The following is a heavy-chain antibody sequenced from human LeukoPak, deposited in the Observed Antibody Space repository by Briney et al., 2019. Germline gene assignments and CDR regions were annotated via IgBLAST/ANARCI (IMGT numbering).Heavy chain of an antibody. J-gene: IGHJ4*02. CDR3: VREARESGGFDY. CDR2: IKQAGSEK. Sequence: PGGSLRLSCAGSGFTFKNYWMSWVRQAPGKGLEWVANIKQAGSEKYYVDSVKGRFTISRDDAKNSLYLQMNSLRAEDTAVYYCVREARESGGFDYWGQGTLVIVSS. D-gene: IGHD2-15*01. V-gene: IGHV3-7*01. CDR1: GFTFKNYW.